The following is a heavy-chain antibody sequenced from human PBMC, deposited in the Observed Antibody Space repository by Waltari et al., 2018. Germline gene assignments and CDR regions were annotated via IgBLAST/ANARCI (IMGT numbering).Heavy chain of an antibody. CDR3: ARTHYDTSGFWVDYFDF. J-gene: IGHJ4*02. CDR2: IYYTGST. D-gene: IGHD3-22*01. V-gene: IGHV4-59*01. Sequence: QVQLQESGPGLVKPSEPLSLTCTVSGGSISSYYWSWIRQPPGKGLEWIGYIYYTGSTNYNPSLKSRVTISVDTSKNQFSLNLNSVTAADTAMYYCARTHYDTSGFWVDYFDFWGQGTLVTVSS. CDR1: GGSISSYY.